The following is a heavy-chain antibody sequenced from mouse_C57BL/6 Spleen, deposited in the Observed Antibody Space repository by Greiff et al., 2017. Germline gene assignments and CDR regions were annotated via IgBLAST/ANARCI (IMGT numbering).Heavy chain of an antibody. CDR2: IDPETGGT. CDR1: GYTFTDYE. D-gene: IGHD2-1*01. V-gene: IGHV1-15*01. J-gene: IGHJ2*01. CDR3: TLYGNYGGKD. Sequence: QVQLQPSGAELVRPGASVTLSCKASGYTFTDYEMHWVKQTPVHGLEWIGAIDPETGGTAYNQKFKGKAILTADKSSSTAYMELRSLTSEDSAVYYCTLYGNYGGKDGGQGTTLTVSS.